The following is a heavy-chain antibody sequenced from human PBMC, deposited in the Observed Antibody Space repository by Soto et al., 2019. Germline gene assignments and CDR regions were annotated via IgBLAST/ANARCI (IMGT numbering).Heavy chain of an antibody. D-gene: IGHD1-26*01. Sequence: GGSLRLSCAASGFTFSNAWMSWVRQAPGKGLEWVGRIKSKTDGGTTDYAAPVKGRFTISRDDSKNTLYLQMNSLKTEDTAVYYCTTAYSGSYRTLIIAYWGQGTLVTGSS. J-gene: IGHJ4*02. V-gene: IGHV3-15*01. CDR2: IKSKTDGGTT. CDR1: GFTFSNAW. CDR3: TTAYSGSYRTLIIAY.